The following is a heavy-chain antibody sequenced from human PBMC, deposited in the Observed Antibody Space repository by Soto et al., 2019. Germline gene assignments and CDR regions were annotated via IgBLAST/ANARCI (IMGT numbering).Heavy chain of an antibody. Sequence: QVDLVQSGAEVKKPGASVTISCKASGSAITRYYIHWVRQAPGRGLEWMGIINPGGGSASYAQKFQDRVTIDKDTSTVTVYMDLRSLRTADTAVYYCARDTSGWSLNGLDVWGQGTTVNVSS. D-gene: IGHD6-19*01. CDR2: INPGGGSA. CDR1: GSAITRYY. CDR3: ARDTSGWSLNGLDV. J-gene: IGHJ6*02. V-gene: IGHV1-46*01.